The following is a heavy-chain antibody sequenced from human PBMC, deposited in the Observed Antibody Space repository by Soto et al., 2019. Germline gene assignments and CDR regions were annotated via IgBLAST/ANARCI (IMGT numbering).Heavy chain of an antibody. CDR3: VRDTAAGTYYYYYGMDV. CDR1: GGTFSSYA. V-gene: IGHV1-69*01. Sequence: QVQLVQSGAEVKKPGSSVKVSCKASGGTFSSYAISWVRQAPGQGLEWMGGIIPIFGTANYAQKFQGRVTITADESTSTAYMELSSLRSEDTAVYYCVRDTAAGTYYYYYGMDVWGQGTTVTVSS. CDR2: IIPIFGTA. J-gene: IGHJ6*02. D-gene: IGHD6-13*01.